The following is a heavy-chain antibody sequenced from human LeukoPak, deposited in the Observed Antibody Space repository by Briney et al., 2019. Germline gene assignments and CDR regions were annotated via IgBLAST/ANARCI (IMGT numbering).Heavy chain of an antibody. J-gene: IGHJ4*02. Sequence: AGGSLRLSCAGYGFTFSDYGMHWLGQAPGKGLEWVAFIRYDGGNKYYADSVKGRFTISRDNSKNTLYLQMNSLSTDDTALYFCAEEVYSSSWSCFDYWGQGTPVTVPS. D-gene: IGHD6-13*01. CDR3: AEEVYSSSWSCFDY. CDR2: IRYDGGNK. V-gene: IGHV3-30*02. CDR1: GFTFSDYG.